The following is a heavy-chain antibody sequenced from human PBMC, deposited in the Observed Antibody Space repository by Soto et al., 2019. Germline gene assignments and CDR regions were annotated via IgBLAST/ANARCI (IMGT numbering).Heavy chain of an antibody. V-gene: IGHV5-51*03. CDR2: INPRDSAA. J-gene: IGHJ3*02. D-gene: IGHD3-16*01. CDR1: GYYFSNYL. Sequence: EVQLVQSGAEVKKPGESLKISCKGSGYYFSNYLIAWVRQMPGKGLEWMGIINPRDSAARYSPSFQGQVTILADKSVNTAYLQWSSLRASDTAMYFCARPEGADSFDIWGPGTMVAVSS. CDR3: ARPEGADSFDI.